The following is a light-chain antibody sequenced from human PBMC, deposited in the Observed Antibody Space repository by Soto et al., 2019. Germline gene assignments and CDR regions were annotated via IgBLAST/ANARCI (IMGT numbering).Light chain of an antibody. CDR2: DVS. Sequence: EIVLAQSPGTLSLSPGESATLSCRASQSVSSSFLAWCQQKAGQAPRLLIYDVSNRATGIPARFSGSGSGTDFTLTISSLEPEDFAVYYCQQRSNWPRTFGQGTKVDIK. J-gene: IGKJ1*01. CDR3: QQRSNWPRT. CDR1: QSVSSS. V-gene: IGKV3-11*01.